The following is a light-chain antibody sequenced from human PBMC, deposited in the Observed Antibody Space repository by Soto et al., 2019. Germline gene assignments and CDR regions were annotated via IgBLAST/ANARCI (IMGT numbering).Light chain of an antibody. CDR1: SSDVGSYNL. CDR3: SSYTSSTTVV. CDR2: EVT. V-gene: IGLV2-14*02. Sequence: QSALTQPASVSGSPGQSITISCTGTSSDVGSYNLVSWFQQHPGKAPKLMIYEVTNRPSGVSNRFSGSKSGNTASLTISGLQTEDEADYYCSSYTSSTTVVFGGRTKLTVL. J-gene: IGLJ2*01.